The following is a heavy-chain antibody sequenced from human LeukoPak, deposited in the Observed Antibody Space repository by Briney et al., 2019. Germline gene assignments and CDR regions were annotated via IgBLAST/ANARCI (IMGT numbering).Heavy chain of an antibody. J-gene: IGHJ4*02. CDR3: AKMWELPKRFDY. CDR1: GFTFSSYA. V-gene: IGHV3-23*01. D-gene: IGHD1-26*01. Sequence: SGGSLRLSCAASGFTFSSYAMTWVRQAPGKGLEWVSTISGTGGSTYYADSVKGRFTISRDSSKNTLYLQMTSLRAEDTAVYYCAKMWELPKRFDYWGQGTLVTVSS. CDR2: ISGTGGST.